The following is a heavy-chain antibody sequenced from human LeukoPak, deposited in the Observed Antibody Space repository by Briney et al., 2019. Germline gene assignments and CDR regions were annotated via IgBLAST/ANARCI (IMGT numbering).Heavy chain of an antibody. J-gene: IGHJ6*03. CDR1: GFTVSSNH. Sequence: GGSLRLSCAASGFTVSSNHMSWVRQAPGKGLEWVSVIYSGGSTYYADSVKGRFTISRDNSKNTLYLQMNSLRAEDTAVYYCARAVSDYVWGSYRPTYYYYYMDVWGKGTTVTISS. CDR3: ARAVSDYVWGSYRPTYYYYYMDV. V-gene: IGHV3-53*01. CDR2: IYSGGST. D-gene: IGHD3-16*02.